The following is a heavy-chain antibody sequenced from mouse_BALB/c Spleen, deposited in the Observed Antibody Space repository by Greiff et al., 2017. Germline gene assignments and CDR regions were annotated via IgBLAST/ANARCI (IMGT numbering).Heavy chain of an antibody. V-gene: IGHV3-2*02. J-gene: IGHJ3*01. Sequence: EVQLVESGPGLVKPSQSLSLTCTVTGYSITSDYAWNWIRQFPGNKLEWMGYISYSGSTSYNPSLKSRISITRDTSKNQFFLQLNSVTTEDTATYYCARTYYGFAYWGQGTLVTVSA. CDR3: ARTYYGFAY. D-gene: IGHD1-1*01. CDR1: GYSITSDYA. CDR2: ISYSGST.